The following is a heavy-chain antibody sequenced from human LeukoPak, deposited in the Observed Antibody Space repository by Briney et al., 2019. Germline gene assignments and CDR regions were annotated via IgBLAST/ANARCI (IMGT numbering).Heavy chain of an antibody. Sequence: GGSLRLSCAASGFTFDDYGMSWVRQAPGKGLEWVSGINWNGGSTGYADSVKGRFTIARDNAKNSLYLQMNSLRAEDTALYYCARDEVDYGDYNWFDPWGQGTLVTVSS. D-gene: IGHD4-17*01. J-gene: IGHJ5*02. CDR3: ARDEVDYGDYNWFDP. CDR1: GFTFDDYG. CDR2: INWNGGST. V-gene: IGHV3-20*04.